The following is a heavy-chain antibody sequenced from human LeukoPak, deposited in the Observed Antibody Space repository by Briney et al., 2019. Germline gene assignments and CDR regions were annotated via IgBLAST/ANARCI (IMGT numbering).Heavy chain of an antibody. Sequence: PSGTPSLTCTVSGGSISSSTYYWGWIRQPPGKGLEWIGSIYYSGNTYYNPSLKSRVTISVDTSKNQFSLKLSSVTAADTAVYYCASQWYSSGSANWFDPWGQGTLVTVSS. D-gene: IGHD6-19*01. CDR2: IYYSGNT. J-gene: IGHJ5*02. CDR1: GGSISSSTYY. CDR3: ASQWYSSGSANWFDP. V-gene: IGHV4-39*01.